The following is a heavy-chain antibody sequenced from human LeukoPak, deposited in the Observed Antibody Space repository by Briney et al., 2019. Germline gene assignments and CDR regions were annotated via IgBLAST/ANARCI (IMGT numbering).Heavy chain of an antibody. CDR3: AREHDTMIVFVP. J-gene: IGHJ4*02. CDR1: GGSFSGYY. Sequence: SETLSLTCAVYGGSFSGYYWSWIRQPPGKGREWIGEINHSGSTNYNPSLKSRVTISVDTSKNQFSLKLSSVTAADTAVYYCAREHDTMIVFVPGGQGTLVTVSS. CDR2: INHSGST. V-gene: IGHV4-34*01. D-gene: IGHD3-22*01.